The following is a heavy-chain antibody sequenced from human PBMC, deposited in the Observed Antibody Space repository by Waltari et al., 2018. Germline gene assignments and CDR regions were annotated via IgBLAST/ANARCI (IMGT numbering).Heavy chain of an antibody. D-gene: IGHD6-13*01. J-gene: IGHJ5*02. CDR3: ARRAAGNWFDP. CDR2: MNPNSGNT. CDR1: GYTFTSYD. Sequence: QVQLVQSGAEVKKPGASVKVSCKASGYTFTSYDINWVRQATGQGLEWMGWMNPNSGNTGYAQKFQVRVTMTSDTSISTAYMELSRLRSDDTAVYYCARRAAGNWFDPWGQGTLVTVSS. V-gene: IGHV1-8*01.